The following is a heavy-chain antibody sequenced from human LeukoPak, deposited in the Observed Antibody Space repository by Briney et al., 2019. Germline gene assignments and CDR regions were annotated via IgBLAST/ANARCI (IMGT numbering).Heavy chain of an antibody. CDR3: ARDVGSPHYYYYMDV. CDR1: GGTFSSYA. D-gene: IGHD1-26*01. J-gene: IGHJ6*03. V-gene: IGHV1-69*06. Sequence: SVKVSCKASGGTFSSYAISWVRQAPGQGLEWMGGIIPIFGTANYAQKFQGRVTITADKSTSTAYMELSSLRSEDTAVYYCARDVGSPHYYYYMDVWGKGTTVTVSS. CDR2: IIPIFGTA.